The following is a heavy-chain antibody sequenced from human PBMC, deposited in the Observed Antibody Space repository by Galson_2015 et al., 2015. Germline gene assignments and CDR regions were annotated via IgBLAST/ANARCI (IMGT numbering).Heavy chain of an antibody. CDR1: GFTFSNYA. Sequence: SLRLSCSASGFTFSNYAMSWVRQAPGKGLEWVSAIRGSDSSTYYADSVKGRFTISRDNSKNTLFLQMNSLTAEDTAVHYCAKRSEESGAFDIWGQGTMVTVSS. CDR2: IRGSDSST. J-gene: IGHJ3*02. CDR3: AKRSEESGAFDI. V-gene: IGHV3-23*01. D-gene: IGHD6-25*01.